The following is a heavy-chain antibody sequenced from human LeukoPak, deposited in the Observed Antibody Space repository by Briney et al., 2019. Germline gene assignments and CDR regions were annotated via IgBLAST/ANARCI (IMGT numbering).Heavy chain of an antibody. J-gene: IGHJ4*02. Sequence: GGSLRLSCAASGFSLRSHWMTWVRQVPGKGLVWVSRISNDGSSATYADSVKGRFTISRDNAKNTLYLQTNSLRAEDTAVYYCARVGEALDYWGQGTLVTVSS. CDR2: ISNDGSSA. CDR1: GFSLRSHW. V-gene: IGHV3-74*03. CDR3: ARVGEALDY. D-gene: IGHD1-26*01.